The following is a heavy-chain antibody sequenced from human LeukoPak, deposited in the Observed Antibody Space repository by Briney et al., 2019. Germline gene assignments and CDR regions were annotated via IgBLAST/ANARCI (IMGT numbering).Heavy chain of an antibody. J-gene: IGHJ3*02. V-gene: IGHV3-7*01. CDR1: GFTFSSYW. CDR2: IKQDGSEK. D-gene: IGHD2-15*01. CDR3: ARDLVLADSDAFDI. Sequence: GGSLRLSCAASGFTFSSYWMSWVRQAPGKGLEWVANIKQDGSEKYYVDSVKGRFTISRDNAKNSLYLQVNSLRAEDTAVYYCARDLVLADSDAFDIWGQGTMVTVSS.